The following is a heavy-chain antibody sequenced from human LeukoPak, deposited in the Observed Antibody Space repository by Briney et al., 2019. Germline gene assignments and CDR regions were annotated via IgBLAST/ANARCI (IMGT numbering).Heavy chain of an antibody. Sequence: GGSLRLSCAASGFTFSNYAMNWLCQSPGKGLQWVAAISTDGSDKNYADSVKGRFTISRDNSKNTLYLEMNSLRVDDTADYYCARDFGYWGQGTQVIVSS. CDR3: ARDFGY. CDR1: GFTFSNYA. V-gene: IGHV3-30*04. CDR2: ISTDGSDK. J-gene: IGHJ4*02.